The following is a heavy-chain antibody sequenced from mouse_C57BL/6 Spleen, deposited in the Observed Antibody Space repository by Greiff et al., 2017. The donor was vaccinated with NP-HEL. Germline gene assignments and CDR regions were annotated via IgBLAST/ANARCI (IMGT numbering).Heavy chain of an antibody. CDR3: ARHDDGSSYVPYAMDY. J-gene: IGHJ4*01. Sequence: EVQLQESGGGLVQPGGSLSLSCAASGFTFTDYYMSWVRQPPGKALEWLGFIRNKANGYTTEYSASVKGRFTISRDNSQSILYLQMNALRAEDSATYYCARHDDGSSYVPYAMDYWGQGTSVTVSS. CDR1: GFTFTDYY. CDR2: IRNKANGYTT. D-gene: IGHD1-1*01. V-gene: IGHV7-3*01.